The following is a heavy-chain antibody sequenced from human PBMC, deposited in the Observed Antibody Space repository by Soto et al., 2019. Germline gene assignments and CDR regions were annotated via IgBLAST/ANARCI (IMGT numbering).Heavy chain of an antibody. CDR3: AREGYYYDSSCYYSGYWFHQ. CDR2: IIPIFGTA. Sequence: ADAVLVDFKASCCVFVRYPGGSGRKHQAQRLGWMGGIIPIFGTANYAQKFQGRVTITADESTSTAYMELSSLRSEDTAVYYCAREGYYYDSSCYYSGYWFHQWGQGTLVT. J-gene: IGHJ5*02. D-gene: IGHD3-22*01. CDR1: CCVFVRYP. V-gene: IGHV1-69*01.